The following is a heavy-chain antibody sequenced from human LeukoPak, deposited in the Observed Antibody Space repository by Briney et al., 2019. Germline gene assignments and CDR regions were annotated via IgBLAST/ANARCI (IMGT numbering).Heavy chain of an antibody. CDR2: ISRSSSYI. J-gene: IGHJ4*02. CDR1: GFTFSSYS. CDR3: ARERAYSSKGIDY. Sequence: GGSLRLSCAASGFTFSSYSMNWVRQAPGKGLEWVSSISRSSSYIYYADSLKGRFTITRDNAKISLFLQMNSLRAEDTAVYYCARERAYSSKGIDYWGQGTLVTVSS. D-gene: IGHD6-13*01. V-gene: IGHV3-21*01.